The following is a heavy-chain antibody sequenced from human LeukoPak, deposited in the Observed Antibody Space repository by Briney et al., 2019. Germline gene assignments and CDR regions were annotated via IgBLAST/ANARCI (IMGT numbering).Heavy chain of an antibody. D-gene: IGHD5-24*01. Sequence: GGSLRLSCTASGFTFSNFWMHWVRQAPGKGLVWVSGIDTAGSATRYADSVKGRFTISRDSAKNTLFLQINSLRAEDTAVYYCARTGGWLSNFDFWGQGSLVTVSS. CDR3: ARTGGWLSNFDF. CDR2: IDTAGSAT. J-gene: IGHJ4*02. V-gene: IGHV3-74*01. CDR1: GFTFSNFW.